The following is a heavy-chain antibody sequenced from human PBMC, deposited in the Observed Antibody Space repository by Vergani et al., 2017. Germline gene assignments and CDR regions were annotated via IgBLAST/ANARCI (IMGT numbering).Heavy chain of an antibody. CDR3: AKANPRNSGYDYLYCYHAMDG. CDR2: ISGSGGST. V-gene: IGHV3-23*01. CDR1: GFTFNHYA. Sequence: EVQLLESGGDLVQPGGSLRLSCAASGFTFNHYAMNWVRQAPGKGLEWVSGISGSGGSTYYAGSVKGRFTISRDSSKNTLYLQMNSLSAGDTAVYYCAKANPRNSGYDYLYCYHAMDGWGQGTTVTVSS. D-gene: IGHD5-12*01. J-gene: IGHJ6*02.